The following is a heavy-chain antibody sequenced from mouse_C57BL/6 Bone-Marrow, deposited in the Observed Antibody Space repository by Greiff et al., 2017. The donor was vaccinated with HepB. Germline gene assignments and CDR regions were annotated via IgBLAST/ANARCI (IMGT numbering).Heavy chain of an antibody. CDR3: ARDREADFDY. D-gene: IGHD3-1*01. CDR2: ISYDGSN. V-gene: IGHV3-6*01. CDR1: GYSITCGYY. J-gene: IGHJ2*01. Sequence: VQLQQSGPGLVKPSQSLSLTCSVTGYSITCGYYWNWIRQFPGNKLEWMGYISYDGSNNYNPSLKNRISITRDTSKNQFFLKLNSVTTEDTATYYCARDREADFDYWGQGTTLTVSS.